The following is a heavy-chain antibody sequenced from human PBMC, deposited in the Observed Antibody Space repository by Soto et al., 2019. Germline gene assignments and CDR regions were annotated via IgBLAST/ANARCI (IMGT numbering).Heavy chain of an antibody. J-gene: IGHJ4*02. CDR3: ARHKTRHGDYDY. Sequence: PSETLSLTCTVSGGSISSYYWSWIRQPPGKGLEWIGYISYSGSTNYNPSLKSRVTIPVDTSKNQFSLKLSSVTAADTAVYYCARHKTRHGDYDYWGQGTQVTVSS. D-gene: IGHD4-17*01. CDR2: ISYSGST. CDR1: GGSISSYY. V-gene: IGHV4-59*08.